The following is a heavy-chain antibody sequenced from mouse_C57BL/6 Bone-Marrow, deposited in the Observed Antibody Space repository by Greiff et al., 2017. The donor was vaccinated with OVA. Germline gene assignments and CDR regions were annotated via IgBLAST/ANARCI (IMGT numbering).Heavy chain of an antibody. J-gene: IGHJ1*03. CDR2: IYPRSGNT. CDR3: ARGGYYGSVWYFDV. D-gene: IGHD1-1*01. Sequence: VQLQQSGAELARPGASVKLSCKASGYTFTSYGISWVKQRTGQGLEWIGEIYPRSGNTYYNEKFKGKATLTADKSSSTAYMELRSLTSEDSAVYFCARGGYYGSVWYFDVWGTGTAVTVSS. V-gene: IGHV1-81*01. CDR1: GYTFTSYG.